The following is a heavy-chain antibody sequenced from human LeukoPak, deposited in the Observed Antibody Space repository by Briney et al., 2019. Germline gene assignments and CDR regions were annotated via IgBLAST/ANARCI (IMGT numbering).Heavy chain of an antibody. J-gene: IGHJ4*02. CDR1: GFTFSSYS. CDR3: ARVANNWNYAPFDY. V-gene: IGHV3-21*01. Sequence: GGSLRLSCAASGFTFSSYSMNWVRQAPGKGLEWVSSTSSSSSYIYYADSVKGRFTISRDNAKNSLYLQMNSLRAEDTAVYYCARVANNWNYAPFDYWGQGTLVTVSS. D-gene: IGHD1-7*01. CDR2: TSSSSSYI.